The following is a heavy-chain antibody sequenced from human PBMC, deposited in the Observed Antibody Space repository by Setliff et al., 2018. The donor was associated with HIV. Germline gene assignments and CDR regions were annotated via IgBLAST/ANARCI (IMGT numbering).Heavy chain of an antibody. CDR2: IIPIFYTT. Sequence: SVKVSCKASGGTFSGYGISWVRQAPGQGLEWMGGIIPIFYTTNYAQKFQGRVTITADESTSTAYMELYNLRSEDTAMYYCTRGRGIIGALVYWGQGTLVTVSS. CDR1: GGTFSGYG. CDR3: TRGRGIIGALVY. V-gene: IGHV1-69*13. J-gene: IGHJ4*02. D-gene: IGHD2-21*01.